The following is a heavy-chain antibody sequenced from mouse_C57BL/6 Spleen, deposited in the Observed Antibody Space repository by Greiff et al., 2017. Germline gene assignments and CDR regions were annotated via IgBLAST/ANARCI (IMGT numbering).Heavy chain of an antibody. D-gene: IGHD1-1*01. CDR2: IYPGDGDT. CDR3: ARRAYGSYFDY. CDR1: GYAFSSYW. V-gene: IGHV1-80*01. J-gene: IGHJ2*01. Sequence: QVQLQQSGAELVKPGASVKISCKASGYAFSSYWMNWVKQRPGKGLEWIGQIYPGDGDTNYNGKFKGKATLTADKSSSTAYMQLSSLTSEDSAVYFCARRAYGSYFDYWGQGTTLTVSS.